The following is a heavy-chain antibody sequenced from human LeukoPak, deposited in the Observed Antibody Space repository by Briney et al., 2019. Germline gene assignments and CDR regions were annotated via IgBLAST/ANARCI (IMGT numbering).Heavy chain of an antibody. CDR2: IYYSGST. D-gene: IGHD3-22*01. J-gene: IGHJ6*02. Sequence: SETLSLTCTVSGGSISNYYWSWIRQPPGKGLEWIGYIYYSGSTNYNPSLKSRVTISVDTSKNQFSMKLSSVTAADTAVYYCARDRSPEHYYDSSHWDYYYGMDVWGQGTTVTVSS. CDR3: ARDRSPEHYYDSSHWDYYYGMDV. CDR1: GGSISNYY. V-gene: IGHV4-59*01.